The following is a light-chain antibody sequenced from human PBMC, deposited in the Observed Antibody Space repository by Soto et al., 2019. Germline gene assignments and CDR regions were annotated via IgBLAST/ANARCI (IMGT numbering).Light chain of an antibody. CDR3: SSYTTSSTVV. J-gene: IGLJ1*01. Sequence: QSVLTQTASVFGSPGQSITISCTGTSSDVGGYNFVSWYQQHPGKAPKLMIYEVSNRPSGVSNRFSGSKSGNTASLTISGLQPEDEADYYCSSYTTSSTVVFGTGTKVTVL. CDR1: SSDVGGYNF. CDR2: EVS. V-gene: IGLV2-14*03.